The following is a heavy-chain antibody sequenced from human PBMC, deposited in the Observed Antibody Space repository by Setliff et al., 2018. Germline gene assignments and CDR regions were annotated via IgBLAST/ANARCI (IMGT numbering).Heavy chain of an antibody. J-gene: IGHJ3*02. CDR3: ARDVRVASSSWFKSAFDI. Sequence: WETLSLTCTVSGGSISSSSYYWGWIRQPPGKGLEWIGSIYYSGSTYYNPSLKSRVTISVDTSKNQFSLKLSSVTAADTAVYYCARDVRVASSSWFKSAFDIWGQGTMVTVSS. D-gene: IGHD6-13*01. CDR1: GGSISSSSYY. CDR2: IYYSGST. V-gene: IGHV4-39*07.